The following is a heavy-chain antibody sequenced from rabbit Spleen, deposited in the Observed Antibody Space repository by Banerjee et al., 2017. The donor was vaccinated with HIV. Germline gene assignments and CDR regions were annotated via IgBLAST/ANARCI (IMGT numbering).Heavy chain of an antibody. J-gene: IGHJ4*01. CDR1: GVDFSSRKW. D-gene: IGHD4-1*01. Sequence: QSLEESGGELVKPGASLPLTCKASGVDFSSRKWLCWVRQAPGKGLEWIAGIYAGSSGSTYSATWAKGRFTISKTSSTTVTLQMTSLTAADTATYFCARDLAGVIGWNFDFWGQGTLVTVS. CDR3: ARDLAGVIGWNFDF. V-gene: IGHV1S40*01. CDR2: IYAGSSGST.